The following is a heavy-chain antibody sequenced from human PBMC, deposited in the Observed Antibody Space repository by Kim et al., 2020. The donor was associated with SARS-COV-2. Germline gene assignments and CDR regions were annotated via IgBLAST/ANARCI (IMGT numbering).Heavy chain of an antibody. D-gene: IGHD3-22*01. CDR2: ISTGGGT. Sequence: GSLRLSCEASGFTFSNYAMTWVRQAPGKGLEGVSVISTGGGTHYADSVKGRFTISRDNSKNTLFLQLNSLRAEDTAVYYCVPINYDSSGYYFWGQGTLVTVSS. V-gene: IGHV3-23*01. J-gene: IGHJ4*02. CDR1: GFTFSNYA. CDR3: VPINYDSSGYYF.